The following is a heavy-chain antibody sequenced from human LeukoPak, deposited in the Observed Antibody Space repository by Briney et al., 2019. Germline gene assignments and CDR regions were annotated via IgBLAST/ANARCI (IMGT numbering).Heavy chain of an antibody. V-gene: IGHV4-30-2*01. CDR1: GGSISSGGYY. Sequence: SETLSLTCTVSGGSISSGGYYWSWIRQPPGKGLEWIGYIYHSGSTYYNPSLKSRVTISVDRSKNQFSLKLSSVTAADTVVYYCARDSIAVAGVDYWGQGTLVTVSS. J-gene: IGHJ4*02. D-gene: IGHD6-19*01. CDR3: ARDSIAVAGVDY. CDR2: IYHSGST.